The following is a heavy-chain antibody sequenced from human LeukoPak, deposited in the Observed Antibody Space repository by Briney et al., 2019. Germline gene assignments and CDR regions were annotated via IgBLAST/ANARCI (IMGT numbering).Heavy chain of an antibody. CDR2: IYYSGST. J-gene: IGHJ4*02. V-gene: IGHV4-39*01. Sequence: SDTLSLTCTVSGGSIRSSSYYWGWIRQPPGKGLERIGSIYYSGSTYYNASLKSRGTISVDTSKNQFSLKLNSVTAADTAVYFCARQVAAVAGTGYFDYWGQGTLVTVSS. CDR3: ARQVAAVAGTGYFDY. CDR1: GGSIRSSSYY. D-gene: IGHD6-19*01.